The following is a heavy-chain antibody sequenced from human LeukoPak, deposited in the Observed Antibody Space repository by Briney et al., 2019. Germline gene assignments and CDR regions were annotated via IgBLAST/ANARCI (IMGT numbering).Heavy chain of an antibody. CDR3: ARGLGYCSGGTCPNDY. D-gene: IGHD2-15*01. V-gene: IGHV1-18*01. CDR2: ISDFNGLT. Sequence: ASVKVSCKTSGYTLTDFGLSWVRQAPGQGLEWMGWISDFNGLTKYAQKLQDRVTMTTDASTSTAYMELRSLTSDDTAIYYCARGLGYCSGGTCPNDYWGQGTLVTVSS. J-gene: IGHJ4*02. CDR1: GYTLTDFG.